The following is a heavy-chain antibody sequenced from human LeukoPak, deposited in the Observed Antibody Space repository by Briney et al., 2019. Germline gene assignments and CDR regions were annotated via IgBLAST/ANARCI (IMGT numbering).Heavy chain of an antibody. CDR3: ARAGYSSPKSGMDV. Sequence: HPGGSLRLSCAASGFTFSSYAMHWVRQAPGKGLEWVAVISYDGSNKYYADSVKGRFTISRDNSKNTLYLQMNSLRAEDTAVYYCARAGYSSPKSGMDVWGQGTTVTVSS. D-gene: IGHD6-13*01. J-gene: IGHJ6*02. CDR2: ISYDGSNK. V-gene: IGHV3-30-3*01. CDR1: GFTFSSYA.